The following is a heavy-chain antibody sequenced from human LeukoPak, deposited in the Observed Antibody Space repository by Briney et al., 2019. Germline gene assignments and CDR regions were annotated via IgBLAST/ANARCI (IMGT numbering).Heavy chain of an antibody. V-gene: IGHV4-31*01. CDR3: ALGYCGGGSCYAREYFQH. CDR1: GGSISSGGYY. D-gene: IGHD2-15*01. J-gene: IGHJ1*01. CDR2: IYYSGST. Sequence: SLTLSLTCTVSGGSISSGGYYWTWIRQHPGKGLVWIGYIYYSGSTYYYPSRKSLVTISVDTSKNQFSLRLSSVTAADTAVYYCALGYCGGGSCYAREYFQHWGQGTLVTVSS.